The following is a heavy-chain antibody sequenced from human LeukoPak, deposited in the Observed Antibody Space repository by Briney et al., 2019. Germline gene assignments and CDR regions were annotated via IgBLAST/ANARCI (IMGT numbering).Heavy chain of an antibody. Sequence: SETLSLTCTVSGGSISSSSYYWSWIRQPPGKGLEWIGGINHSESTNYNPPPKSRVTISVDTSKNQFSPKLSSVTAADTAVYYCARGPRWAHRPTYYYYGMDVWGQGTTVTVSS. CDR1: GGSISSSSYY. J-gene: IGHJ6*02. D-gene: IGHD4-23*01. CDR3: ARGPRWAHRPTYYYYGMDV. V-gene: IGHV4-39*07. CDR2: INHSEST.